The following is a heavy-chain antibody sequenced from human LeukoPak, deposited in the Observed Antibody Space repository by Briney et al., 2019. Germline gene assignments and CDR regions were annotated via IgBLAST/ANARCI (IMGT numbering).Heavy chain of an antibody. Sequence: SETLSLTCAVYGGSFSGYYWSWIRQPPGKGLEWIGEINHSGSTNYNPSLKSRVTISVDTSKNQFSLKLSSVTAADTAVYYCARHDPVGYYQHGMDVWGQGTTVTVSS. J-gene: IGHJ6*02. CDR1: GGSFSGYY. D-gene: IGHD2-15*01. V-gene: IGHV4-34*01. CDR3: ARHDPVGYYQHGMDV. CDR2: INHSGST.